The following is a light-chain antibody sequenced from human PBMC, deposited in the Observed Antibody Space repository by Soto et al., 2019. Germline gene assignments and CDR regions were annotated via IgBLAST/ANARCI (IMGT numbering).Light chain of an antibody. Sequence: QSALTQPASVSGSPGQSIAISCTGTSSDVGAYTSVPWYQHHPGKAPKVIIYEVNKRPSGISNRFSGSKSVNTASLTISGLQPDDEAHYYCSSYTSDNRDYVFGTGTKVTVL. CDR2: EVN. J-gene: IGLJ1*01. V-gene: IGLV2-14*01. CDR1: SSDVGAYTS. CDR3: SSYTSDNRDYV.